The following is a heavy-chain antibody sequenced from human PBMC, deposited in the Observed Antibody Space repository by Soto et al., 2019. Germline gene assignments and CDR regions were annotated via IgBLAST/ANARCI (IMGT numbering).Heavy chain of an antibody. Sequence: GGSLRLSCAASGFTFSSYAMHWVRQAPGKGLEWVAVISYDGSNKYYADSVKGRFTISRDNSKNTLYLQMNSLRAEDTAVYYCARGLEDIVVVPAARFDPWGQGTLVTVSS. V-gene: IGHV3-30-3*01. D-gene: IGHD2-2*01. CDR1: GFTFSSYA. J-gene: IGHJ5*02. CDR2: ISYDGSNK. CDR3: ARGLEDIVVVPAARFDP.